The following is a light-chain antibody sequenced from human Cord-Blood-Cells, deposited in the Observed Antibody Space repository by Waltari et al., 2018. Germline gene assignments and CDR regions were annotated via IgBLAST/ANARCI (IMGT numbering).Light chain of an antibody. Sequence: SYDLTQPPPVSVPPGPTASSTCSGDKLGHKYACWYQQKPGQSPVLGIYQVSKRPSGIPERFAGSNSGNTSTLTISGTQAMDEADYYCQAWDSSTLYVFGTGTKVTVL. CDR2: QVS. V-gene: IGLV3-1*01. J-gene: IGLJ1*01. CDR3: QAWDSSTLYV. CDR1: KLGHKY.